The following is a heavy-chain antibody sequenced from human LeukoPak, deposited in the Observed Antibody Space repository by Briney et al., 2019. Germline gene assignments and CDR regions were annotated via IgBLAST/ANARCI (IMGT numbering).Heavy chain of an antibody. J-gene: IGHJ4*02. CDR3: ARASGSGSYIAFDI. D-gene: IGHD3-10*01. CDR2: IRYDGSDK. CDR1: GFTFSSYG. Sequence: GGSLRLSCAASGFTFSSYGMHWVRQAPGKGLEWVAFIRYDGSDKYYADSVKGRFTISRDNSKNTLYLQMNSLRAEDTAVYYCARASGSGSYIAFDIWGQGTLVTVSS. V-gene: IGHV3-30*02.